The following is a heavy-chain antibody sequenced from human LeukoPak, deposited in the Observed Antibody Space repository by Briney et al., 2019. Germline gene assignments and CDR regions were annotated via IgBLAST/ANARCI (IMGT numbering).Heavy chain of an antibody. CDR1: GGSISSYY. Sequence: SETLSLTCTVSGGSISSYYWSCIREPPGKGLEWIGYIYYRGSTNYNPSLKSRVTISVDTSKNQFSLKLSYVTAADTAVYYCARDRQLIRDWCQGTRVTVSS. J-gene: IGHJ4*02. CDR2: IYYRGST. D-gene: IGHD1-1*01. CDR3: ARDRQLIRD. V-gene: IGHV4-59*01.